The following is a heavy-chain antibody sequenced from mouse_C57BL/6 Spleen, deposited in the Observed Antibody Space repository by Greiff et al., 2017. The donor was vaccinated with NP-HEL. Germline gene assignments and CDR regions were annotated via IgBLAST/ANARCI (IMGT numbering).Heavy chain of an antibody. V-gene: IGHV1-55*01. D-gene: IGHD6-1*01. CDR1: GYTFTSYW. CDR3: AQGGNRAKGAMDY. J-gene: IGHJ4*01. Sequence: QVQLQQPGAELVKPGASVKMSCKASGYTFTSYWITWVKQRPGQGLEWIGDIYPGRGSTNYNEKFKSKATLTVDTSSSTAYMQLSSLTSEDSAVYYCAQGGNRAKGAMDYWGQGTSVTVSS. CDR2: IYPGRGST.